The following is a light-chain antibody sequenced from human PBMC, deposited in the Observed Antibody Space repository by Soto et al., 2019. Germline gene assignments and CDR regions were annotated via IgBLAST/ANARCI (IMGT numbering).Light chain of an antibody. Sequence: IVLTQSPGTLSLSPGERATLSCRASQSVSNNYLAWYQQKHGQAPRLLIYGASSRATGIPDRFSGSGSGTDFTLTISRLEPGDFAVYYCQQYVTSPPGTFGQGTKVEIK. J-gene: IGKJ1*01. CDR2: GAS. CDR1: QSVSNNY. V-gene: IGKV3-20*01. CDR3: QQYVTSPPGT.